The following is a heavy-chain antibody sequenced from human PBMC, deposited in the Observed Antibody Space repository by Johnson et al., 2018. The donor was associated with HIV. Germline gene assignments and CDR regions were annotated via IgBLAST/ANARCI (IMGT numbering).Heavy chain of an antibody. V-gene: IGHV3-30-3*01. CDR3: ARDRFGSGRPNAFDI. CDR1: GFTFSDYA. Sequence: QVQLVESGGGLVQPGGSLRLSCAASGFTFSDYAMHWVRQAPGKGLEWVAVISYDGSVIKYADSLKGRFTISRDNSQNTLFVQMNSLRPEDTAVYFCARDRFGSGRPNAFDIWGQGTMVTVSS. D-gene: IGHD3-10*01. CDR2: ISYDGSVI. J-gene: IGHJ3*02.